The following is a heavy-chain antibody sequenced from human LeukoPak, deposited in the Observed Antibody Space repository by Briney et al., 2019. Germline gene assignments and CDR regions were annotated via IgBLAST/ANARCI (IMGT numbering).Heavy chain of an antibody. Sequence: GALRLSCAASGFTFSSYSMNWVRQAPGKGLEWVSYISSSSSTIYYADSVKGRFTISRDNAKNSLYLQMNSLRAEDTAVYYCARSSLDSFVLYYYYYMDVWGKGTTVTVSS. CDR2: ISSSSSTI. V-gene: IGHV3-48*01. J-gene: IGHJ6*03. CDR1: GFTFSSYS. D-gene: IGHD6-6*01. CDR3: ARSSLDSFVLYYYYYMDV.